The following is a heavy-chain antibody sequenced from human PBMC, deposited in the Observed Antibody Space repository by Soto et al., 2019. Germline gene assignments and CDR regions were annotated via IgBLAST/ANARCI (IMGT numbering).Heavy chain of an antibody. J-gene: IGHJ4*02. CDR1: GFTFSSYA. CDR2: ISGSGGST. CDR3: ATPDTDYYDSSGYYTFDY. V-gene: IGHV3-23*01. D-gene: IGHD3-22*01. Sequence: GGSLRLSCAASGFTFSSYAMSWVRQAPGKGLEWVSAISGSGGSTYYADSVKGRFTISRDNSKNTLYLQMNSLRAEDTAVYYCATPDTDYYDSSGYYTFDYWGQGTLVTVSS.